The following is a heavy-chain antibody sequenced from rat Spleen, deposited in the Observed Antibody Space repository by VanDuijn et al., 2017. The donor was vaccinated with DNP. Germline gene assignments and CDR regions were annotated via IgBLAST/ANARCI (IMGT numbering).Heavy chain of an antibody. J-gene: IGHJ3*01. D-gene: IGHD4-3*01. CDR2: ISYDGSST. CDR1: GFTFSNYD. V-gene: IGHV5-7*01. Sequence: EVQLVESGGGLVQPGRSMKLSCAASGFTFSNYDMAWVRQAPKKGLEWVATISYDGSSTYYRDSVKGRFTISRDNAKSTLYLQRDSLRSEDTATYYCTTGVAYWGQGTLVTVSS. CDR3: TTGVAY.